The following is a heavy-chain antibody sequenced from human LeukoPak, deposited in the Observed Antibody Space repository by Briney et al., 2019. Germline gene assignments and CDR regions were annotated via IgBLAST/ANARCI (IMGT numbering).Heavy chain of an antibody. CDR1: GGSISSYY. J-gene: IGHJ4*02. CDR3: AREDYGDYVNY. CDR2: IYYSGST. Sequence: SETLSLTCTVSGGSISSYYWSWIRQPPGKGLEWIGYIYYSGSTNYNPSLKSRVTISVDTSKNQFSLKLSSVTAADTAVYYCAREDYGDYVNYWGQGTLVTVSS. D-gene: IGHD4-17*01. V-gene: IGHV4-59*12.